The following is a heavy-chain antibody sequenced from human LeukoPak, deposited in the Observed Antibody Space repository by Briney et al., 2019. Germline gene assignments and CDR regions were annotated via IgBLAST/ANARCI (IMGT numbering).Heavy chain of an antibody. Sequence: PGGSLRLSCAASGFTFSSYEMDWVRQAPGKGLEWVSSISSTRTYIYYADSVKGRFTISRDNAKNSLYLQMNSLRAEDTAVYFCARDRIGYCSATSCFVNSYYYMDVWGKGTTVTVSS. V-gene: IGHV3-21*01. CDR3: ARDRIGYCSATSCFVNSYYYMDV. CDR1: GFTFSSYE. J-gene: IGHJ6*03. D-gene: IGHD2-2*01. CDR2: ISSTRTYI.